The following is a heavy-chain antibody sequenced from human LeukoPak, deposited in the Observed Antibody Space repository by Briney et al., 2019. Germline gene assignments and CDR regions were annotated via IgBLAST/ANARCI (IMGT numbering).Heavy chain of an antibody. CDR2: IYYSGST. D-gene: IGHD5-24*01. V-gene: IGHV4-39*01. J-gene: IGHJ4*02. CDR1: GGSISSSSYY. CDR3: ARGNAVEMATTPFDY. Sequence: SETLSLTCTVSGGSISSSSYYWGWIRQPPGKGLEWIGSIYYSGSTYYNPSLKSRVTISVDTSKNQFSLKLSSVTAADTAVYYCARGNAVEMATTPFDYWGQGTLVTVSS.